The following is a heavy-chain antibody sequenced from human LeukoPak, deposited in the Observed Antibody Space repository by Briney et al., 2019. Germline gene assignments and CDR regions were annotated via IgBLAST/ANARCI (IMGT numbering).Heavy chain of an antibody. Sequence: SETLSLTCAVYGGSFSGYYWSWIRQPPGKGLEWIGEINHSGSTNYNPSLKSRVTISVDTSKNQFSLKLSSVTAADTAVYYCARTRTYYYDRAMFDYWGQGTLVTVSS. J-gene: IGHJ4*02. CDR2: INHSGST. D-gene: IGHD3-22*01. V-gene: IGHV4-34*01. CDR3: ARTRTYYYDRAMFDY. CDR1: GGSFSGYY.